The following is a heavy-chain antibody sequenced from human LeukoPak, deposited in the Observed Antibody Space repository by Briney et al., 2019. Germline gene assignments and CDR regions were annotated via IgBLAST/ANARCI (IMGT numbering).Heavy chain of an antibody. CDR3: ARDFYRGAHTGRIAARQVY. CDR2: INPNNGGT. D-gene: IGHD6-6*01. Sequence: ASVKVSCKASGYTFTAYYMHWVRQAPGQGLEWMGWINPNNGGTNYAQKFQGRFTMTRDTSTGTAYMELSRLRSDDTAVYYCARDFYRGAHTGRIAARQVYWGQGTLVTVSS. CDR1: GYTFTAYY. V-gene: IGHV1-2*02. J-gene: IGHJ4*02.